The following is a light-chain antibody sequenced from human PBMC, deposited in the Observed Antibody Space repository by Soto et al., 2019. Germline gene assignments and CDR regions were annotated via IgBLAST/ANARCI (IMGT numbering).Light chain of an antibody. CDR1: QSVSSN. V-gene: IGKV3-15*01. Sequence: ERVMTQSPATVSVSPGERATLSCVASQSVSSNLAWYQQKRGQAHRLIIYGASNRDTGIPARFSGSGSGTEFTLTITRLEPEDFAVYYCQKYVTSSPRTFGQGPTVDLK. J-gene: IGKJ1*01. CDR2: GAS. CDR3: QKYVTSSPRT.